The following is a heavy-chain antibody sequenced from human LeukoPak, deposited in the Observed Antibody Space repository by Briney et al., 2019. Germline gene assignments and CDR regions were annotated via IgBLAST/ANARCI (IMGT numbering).Heavy chain of an antibody. Sequence: PSETLSLTCTVSGGSISSSTSYWGWIRQPPGNGLEWIGSIYYSGSTYNNPSSRSRVTISVATSKNWFSLKLSSVTAADTAVYYCARRSSYGYYFDYWGQGTLVTVSS. J-gene: IGHJ4*02. CDR1: GGSISSSTSY. CDR2: IYYSGST. CDR3: ARRSSYGYYFDY. V-gene: IGHV4-39*01. D-gene: IGHD3-22*01.